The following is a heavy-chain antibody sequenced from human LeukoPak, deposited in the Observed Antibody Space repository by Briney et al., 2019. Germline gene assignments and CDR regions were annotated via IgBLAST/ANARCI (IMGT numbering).Heavy chain of an antibody. D-gene: IGHD3-10*01. V-gene: IGHV3-33*01. CDR1: GFTFSSYG. CDR3: ARSQTPTQKLLWFGELLNYFDY. CDR2: IWYDGSNK. J-gene: IGHJ4*02. Sequence: GRSLRLSCAASGFTFSSYGMHWVRQAPGKGLEWVAVIWYDGSNKYYADSVKGRFTISRDNSKNTLYLQMNSPRAEDTAVYYCARSQTPTQKLLWFGELLNYFDYWGQGTLVTVSS.